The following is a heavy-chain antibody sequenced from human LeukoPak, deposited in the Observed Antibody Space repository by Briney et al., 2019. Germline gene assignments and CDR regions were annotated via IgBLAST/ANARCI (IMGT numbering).Heavy chain of an antibody. CDR1: GFNFSTYN. CDR2: IGTSSRTI. V-gene: IGHV3-48*01. CDR3: ARDGYDFWSDYPTTLDY. J-gene: IGHJ4*02. D-gene: IGHD3-3*01. Sequence: PGGSLRLSCAVSGFNFSTYNMNWVRQAPGTGLEGVSYIGTSSRTIAYADSVKDGFTISRDNAKNSLYLQMNSLRAEDTAVYYCARDGYDFWSDYPTTLDYWGQGTLVTVSS.